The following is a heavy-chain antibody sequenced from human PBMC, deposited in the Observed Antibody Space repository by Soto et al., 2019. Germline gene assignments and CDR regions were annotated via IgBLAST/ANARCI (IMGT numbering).Heavy chain of an antibody. Sequence: EVQLVESGGGLVKPGGSLRLSCAASGFTFRTYNMNWVRQAPGKGLEWVSSSSSSGSYIYYADSVKGRFTISRDNAKSSLYLQMNSLRAEDTAVYYCARALNYYDSRGHSVLFDYWGQGTLVTVSS. V-gene: IGHV3-21*01. CDR3: ARALNYYDSRGHSVLFDY. CDR2: SSSSGSYI. CDR1: GFTFRTYN. J-gene: IGHJ4*02. D-gene: IGHD3-22*01.